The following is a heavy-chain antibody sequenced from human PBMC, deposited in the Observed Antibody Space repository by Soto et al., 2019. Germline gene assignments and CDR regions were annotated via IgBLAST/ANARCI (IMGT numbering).Heavy chain of an antibody. D-gene: IGHD2-21*02. V-gene: IGHV1-69*08. CDR1: GDTFSSYT. CDR2: IIPVLGTT. J-gene: IGHJ6*02. Sequence: QVQLVQSGAEVKKPGSSVKVSCRASGDTFSSYTVNWVRQAPGRGLEWLGRIIPVLGTTDYAQKLKGRVKITAEKSTNLVYMELSSLRSEERAVYYCARRRYCGYDCYHKHYYGMDVWGQGTTVTVAS. CDR3: ARRRYCGYDCYHKHYYGMDV.